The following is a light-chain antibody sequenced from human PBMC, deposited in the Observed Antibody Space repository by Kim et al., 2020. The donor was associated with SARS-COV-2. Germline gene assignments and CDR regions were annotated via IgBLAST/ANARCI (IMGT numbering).Light chain of an antibody. CDR3: QQFFRTPRT. J-gene: IGKJ3*01. V-gene: IGKV4-1*01. CDR1: QSILYSSNNKNY. Sequence: DIEMTQSPDSLAVSLGERATINCKSSQSILYSSNNKNYLAWYQQKPGQPPKLLIYWASTRESRVPDRFSGSGSGTDFTLTISSLQAEDVAVYYCQQFFRTPRTFGPGTKVDIK. CDR2: WAS.